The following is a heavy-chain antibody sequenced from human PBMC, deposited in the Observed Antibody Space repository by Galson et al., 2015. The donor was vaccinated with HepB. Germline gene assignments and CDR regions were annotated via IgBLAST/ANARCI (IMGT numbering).Heavy chain of an antibody. CDR1: GFIVSSNY. CDR3: TREGGRDYGDYLAY. Sequence: SLRLSRAASGFIVSSNYMTWVRQAPGKGLEWVSVIYSSGSTYYADSVKGRFTISRDNSKNTLYLQMNGLRADDTAVYYCTREGGRDYGDYLAYWGQGTLVSVSS. CDR2: IYSSGST. D-gene: IGHD4-17*01. J-gene: IGHJ4*02. V-gene: IGHV3-53*01.